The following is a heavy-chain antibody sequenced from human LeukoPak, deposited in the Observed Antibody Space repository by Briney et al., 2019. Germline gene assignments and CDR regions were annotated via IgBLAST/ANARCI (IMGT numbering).Heavy chain of an antibody. CDR3: ASLYFGTPTYSL. D-gene: IGHD3-9*01. Sequence: ASVKVSCKSSVYTFTGYYMHWVRQAPGQGLEWMGWINPNSGGTNYAQKFQGRVTKTRDTSISTAYMELSRLRSDDTAVYYCASLYFGTPTYSLWGQGTLVTVSS. J-gene: IGHJ4*02. V-gene: IGHV1-2*02. CDR2: INPNSGGT. CDR1: VYTFTGYY.